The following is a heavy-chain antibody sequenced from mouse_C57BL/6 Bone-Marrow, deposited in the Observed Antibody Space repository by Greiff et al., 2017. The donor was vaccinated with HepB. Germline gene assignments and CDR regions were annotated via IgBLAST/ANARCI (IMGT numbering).Heavy chain of an antibody. CDR1: GFTFSSYA. D-gene: IGHD1-1*01. Sequence: DVMLVESGGGLVKPGGSLKLSCAASGFTFSSYAMSWVRQTPEKRLEWVATISDGGSYTYYPDNVKGRFTISRDNAKNNLYLQMSHLKSEDTAMYYCARYDYYYFDYWGQGTTLTVSS. V-gene: IGHV5-4*03. J-gene: IGHJ2*01. CDR3: ARYDYYYFDY. CDR2: ISDGGSYT.